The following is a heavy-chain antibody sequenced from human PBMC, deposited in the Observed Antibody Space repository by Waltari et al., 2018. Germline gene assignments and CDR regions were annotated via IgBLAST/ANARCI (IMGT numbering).Heavy chain of an antibody. CDR3: ARAGVTIFGVVNGGYGMDV. CDR2: IYYSGST. CDR1: GGSISSGDYY. D-gene: IGHD3-3*01. Sequence: QVQLQESGPGLVKPSQTLSLTCTVSGGSISSGDYYWSWIRQPPGKGLEWIGYIYYSGSTYYNPSLKSRVTISVDTSKNQFSLKLSSVTAADTAVYYCARAGVTIFGVVNGGYGMDVWGQGTTVTVSS. V-gene: IGHV4-30-4*08. J-gene: IGHJ6*02.